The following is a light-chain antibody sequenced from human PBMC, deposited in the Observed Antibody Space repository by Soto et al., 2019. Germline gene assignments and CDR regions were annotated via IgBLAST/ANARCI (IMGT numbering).Light chain of an antibody. CDR3: QQYDTYWT. CDR2: KAS. V-gene: IGKV1-5*03. Sequence: DIQMTQSPSTLSASVGDRVIITCRASESIINWLAWYQQKPGKAPNLLIYKASSLKSGVPLRFSGSGSGTEFTLTINSLQPDDFATYYCQQYDTYWTFGQGTKVDI. CDR1: ESIINW. J-gene: IGKJ1*01.